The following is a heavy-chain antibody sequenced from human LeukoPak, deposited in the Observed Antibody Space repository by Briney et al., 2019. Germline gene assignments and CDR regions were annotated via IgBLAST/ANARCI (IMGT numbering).Heavy chain of an antibody. D-gene: IGHD3-3*01. CDR2: ISAYNGNT. CDR1: GYTFTSYG. V-gene: IGHV1-18*01. Sequence: ASVKVSCKASGYTFTSYGISWVRQAPGQGLEWMGWISAYNGNTNYAQKVQGRVTMTTDTSTSTAYMELRSLRSDDTAVYCCARDGVVETGGYYFYGMDVWGQGTTVTVSS. J-gene: IGHJ6*02. CDR3: ARDGVVETGGYYFYGMDV.